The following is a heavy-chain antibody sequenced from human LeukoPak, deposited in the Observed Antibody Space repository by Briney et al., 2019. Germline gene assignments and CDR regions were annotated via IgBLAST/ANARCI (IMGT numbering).Heavy chain of an antibody. D-gene: IGHD3-22*01. CDR1: GASISTYY. Sequence: SETLSLTCTVSGASISTYYWSWIRQPPGKGLEWIGYIYYSGSTDYNPSLKSRVTISVDTSKNQFSLKLSSVTAADTAVYYCASALHYFDSTAFSYYFDYWAQGTLVTVSS. CDR2: IYYSGST. V-gene: IGHV4-59*12. CDR3: ASALHYFDSTAFSYYFDY. J-gene: IGHJ4*02.